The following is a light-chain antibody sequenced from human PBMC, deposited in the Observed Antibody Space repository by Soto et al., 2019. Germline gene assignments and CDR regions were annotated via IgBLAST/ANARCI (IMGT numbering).Light chain of an antibody. V-gene: IGKV3-11*01. CDR1: QSVSSY. Sequence: EIVLTQSPATLSLSPGERATLSCRASQSVSSYLAWYQQKPGQAPRLLIYDASNRATGIPARFSVSGSGTDFTLTISSLEPEDVAVYYCQQRSNWPPTFGGGTKVEIK. CDR3: QQRSNWPPT. J-gene: IGKJ4*01. CDR2: DAS.